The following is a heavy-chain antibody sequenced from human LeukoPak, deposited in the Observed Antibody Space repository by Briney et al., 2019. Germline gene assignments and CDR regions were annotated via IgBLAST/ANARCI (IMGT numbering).Heavy chain of an antibody. V-gene: IGHV1-46*01. CDR1: GYTFTAYY. D-gene: IGHD6-13*01. CDR2: IDPTGGST. Sequence: GASVKVSCKASGYTFTAYYVHWVRQAPGQGLEWMGRIDPTGGSTTYAQKFQGRVTMTRDMDTSTVFMELSSLRSEDTAFYHCARPGGGSSWSLAHWGQGALVTVS. J-gene: IGHJ4*02. CDR3: ARPGGGSSWSLAH.